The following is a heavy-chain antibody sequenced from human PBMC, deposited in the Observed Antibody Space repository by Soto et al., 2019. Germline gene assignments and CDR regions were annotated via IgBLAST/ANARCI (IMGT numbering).Heavy chain of an antibody. Sequence: QLQLQESGPGLVKPSETLSLTCTVSGGSFSSSTYYWGWIRQPPGKGLEWIGSMYSGGNTYYNPSLKSRVTVSVDTSKNHFSLKLISVTAADTAMYSCARQPYDSTGYYYGAWGQGTLVTVSS. CDR1: GGSFSSSTYY. V-gene: IGHV4-39*01. J-gene: IGHJ5*02. D-gene: IGHD3-22*01. CDR2: MYSGGNT. CDR3: ARQPYDSTGYYYGA.